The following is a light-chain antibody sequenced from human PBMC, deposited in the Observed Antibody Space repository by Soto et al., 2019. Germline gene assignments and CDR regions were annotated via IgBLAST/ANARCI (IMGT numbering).Light chain of an antibody. CDR2: KAS. Sequence: DIQMTQSPSTLSGSVGDSVTITCRASQTISSWLAWYQQKPGKAPKLLIYKASTLKSGVPSRFSGSGSGTDFTLTISSLEPEDFAVYYCQHRSNWPYTVGGGTKVDIK. CDR3: QHRSNWPYT. V-gene: IGKV1-5*03. J-gene: IGKJ4*01. CDR1: QTISSW.